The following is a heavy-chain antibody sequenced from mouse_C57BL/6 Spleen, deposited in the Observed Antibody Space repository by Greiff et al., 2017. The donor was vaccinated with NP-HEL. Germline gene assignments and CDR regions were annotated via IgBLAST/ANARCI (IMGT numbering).Heavy chain of an antibody. CDR2: ISDGGSYT. D-gene: IGHD2-1*01. CDR1: GFTFSSYA. V-gene: IGHV5-4*03. J-gene: IGHJ4*01. Sequence: EVKLVESGGGLVKPGGSLKLSCAASGFTFSSYAMSWVRQTPEKRLEWVATISDGGSYTYYPDNVKGRFTISRDNAKNNLYLQMSHLKSEDTAMYYCARAPVYSDAMDYWGQGTSVTVSS. CDR3: ARAPVYSDAMDY.